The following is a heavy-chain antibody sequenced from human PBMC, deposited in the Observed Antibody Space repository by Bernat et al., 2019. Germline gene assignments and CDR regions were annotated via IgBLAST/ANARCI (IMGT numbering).Heavy chain of an antibody. D-gene: IGHD6-13*01. J-gene: IGHJ4*02. CDR3: ASSESSSWQHLHFDY. CDR1: GGSISSYY. Sequence: QVQLQESGPGLVKPSETLSLTCTVSGGSISSYYWSWIRQPPGKGLEWIGYIYYSGSTNYNPSLKSRVTISVDTSKNQFSLKLSSVTAADTAVYYCASSESSSWQHLHFDYWGQGTLVTVSS. CDR2: IYYSGST. V-gene: IGHV4-59*08.